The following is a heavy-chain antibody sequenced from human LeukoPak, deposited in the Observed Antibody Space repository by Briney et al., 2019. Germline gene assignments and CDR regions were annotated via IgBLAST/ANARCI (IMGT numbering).Heavy chain of an antibody. V-gene: IGHV3-30*02. CDR1: GFTFNSYG. Sequence: GGSLRLSCAASGFTFNSYGIHWVRQAPGKGLEWVAFIRYDGSNEYYADSVKGRFTMSRDDSKNTLYLQMNSLRAEDTAVYYCARADDGDYVHNYHGIDVWGQGTTVTVS. D-gene: IGHD4-17*01. CDR2: IRYDGSNE. J-gene: IGHJ6*02. CDR3: ARADDGDYVHNYHGIDV.